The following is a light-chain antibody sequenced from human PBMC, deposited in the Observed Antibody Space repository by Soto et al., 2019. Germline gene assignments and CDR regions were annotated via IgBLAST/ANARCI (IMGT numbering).Light chain of an antibody. CDR2: KAS. Sequence: DIQMTQSPSTLSASVGDRVTITCRASQNIDISLAWYQQKPGKAPNLLIYKASILESGVPSRFSGSGYGTEFTLTISSLQPDDFATYFCQSYDSYSYTFGQGTNLQIK. CDR1: QNIDIS. J-gene: IGKJ2*01. V-gene: IGKV1-5*03. CDR3: QSYDSYSYT.